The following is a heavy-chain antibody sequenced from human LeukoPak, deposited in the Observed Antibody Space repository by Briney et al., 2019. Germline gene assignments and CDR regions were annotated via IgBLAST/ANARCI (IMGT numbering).Heavy chain of an antibody. V-gene: IGHV3-7*01. CDR2: IKEDGSDK. Sequence: GGSLRLSCAASGFTFSSYSMNWVRQAPGKGLEWVANIKEDGSDKYYVDSVKGRFTISRDNAKNSLYLQMNSLRAEDTAVYYCARAPTFFDYWGQGTLVTVSS. CDR1: GFTFSSYS. CDR3: ARAPTFFDY. J-gene: IGHJ4*02.